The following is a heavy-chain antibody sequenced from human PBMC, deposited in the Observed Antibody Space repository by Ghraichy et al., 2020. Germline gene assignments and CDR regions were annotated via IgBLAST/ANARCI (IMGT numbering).Heavy chain of an antibody. CDR2: IKQDGSEK. CDR1: EFTFSSYW. J-gene: IGHJ2*01. Sequence: GALRLSCAASEFTFSSYWMSWVRQAPGKGLEWVVNIKQDGSEKYYVDSVKGRFTISRDNAKDSLSLQMNSLRAEDTAVYYCAKHGGSSSNWYGFFDLWGRGTLVTVSS. V-gene: IGHV3-7*01. D-gene: IGHD6-13*01. CDR3: AKHGGSSSNWYGFFDL.